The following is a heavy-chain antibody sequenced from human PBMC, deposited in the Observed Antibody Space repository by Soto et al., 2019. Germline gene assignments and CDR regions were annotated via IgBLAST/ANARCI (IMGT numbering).Heavy chain of an antibody. J-gene: IGHJ6*03. CDR2: IYYSGST. CDR3: ERPVLGPDILADQFVDYYYYIDV. CDR1: GDSMTYSY. D-gene: IGHD3-9*01. V-gene: IGHV4-59*08. Sequence: PSETLSLTCTVSGDSMTYSYWSWIRLLPGKGLEWVGYIYYSGSTSYNPSLRRRVIMSVDTSKRQFSLQLKSVTAADTAIYYCERPVLGPDILADQFVDYYYYIDVWGQDTTV.